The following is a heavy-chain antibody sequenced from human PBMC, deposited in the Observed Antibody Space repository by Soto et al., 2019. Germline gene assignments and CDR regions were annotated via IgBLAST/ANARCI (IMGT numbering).Heavy chain of an antibody. D-gene: IGHD2-15*01. V-gene: IGHV1-46*03. J-gene: IGHJ5*02. CDR2: INPSGGST. CDR1: GYTFTSYY. CDR3: ARNGNCSGGSCPRGNWFDP. Sequence: ASVKVSCKASGYTFTSYYMHWVRQAPGQGLEWMGIINPSGGSTSYAQKFQGRVTMTRDTSTSTVYMELSSLRSEDTAVYYCARNGNCSGGSCPRGNWFDPWGQGTLVTVSS.